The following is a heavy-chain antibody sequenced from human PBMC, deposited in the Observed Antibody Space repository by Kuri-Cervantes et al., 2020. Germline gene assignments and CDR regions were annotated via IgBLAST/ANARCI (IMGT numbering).Heavy chain of an antibody. CDR3: ATDPGLDY. CDR2: IYYSGST. V-gene: IGHV4-39*01. J-gene: IGHJ4*02. Sequence: ESLKISCTVSGGSISSYYWGWIRQPPGKGLEWIGSIYYSGSTYYNPSLKSRVTISVDTSKNKFSLKMISVTAADTAVYYCATDPGLDYWGQGTLVTVSS. CDR1: GGSISSYY.